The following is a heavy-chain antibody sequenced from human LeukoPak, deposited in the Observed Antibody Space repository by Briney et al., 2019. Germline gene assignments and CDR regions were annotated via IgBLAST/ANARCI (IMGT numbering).Heavy chain of an antibody. D-gene: IGHD6-13*01. CDR1: GFSFSSFW. Sequence: GGSLRLSCAASGFSFSSFWMHWVRQVPGKGLVWASGINSDGTTTGYADSVKGRFTISRDNAKNTLYLQMNSLRAEDTAIYYCVRDLQRHYLGVAVAGRRRWFDPWGQGTLVTVSS. CDR2: INSDGTTT. CDR3: VRDLQRHYLGVAVAGRRRWFDP. J-gene: IGHJ5*02. V-gene: IGHV3-74*01.